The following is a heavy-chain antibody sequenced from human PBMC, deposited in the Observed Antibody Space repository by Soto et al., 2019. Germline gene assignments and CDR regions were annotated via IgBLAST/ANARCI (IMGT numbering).Heavy chain of an antibody. Sequence: PSHTHSLTCAISGDSVSTNSSTWDWLKQSPSRGLEWLGRTYYRSNWYTDYAVSVKGRITISPDTSNNQLSLQLNSVTPDDTAVYYCARLIGNSWLASWGQGTLVTVSS. D-gene: IGHD2-8*01. CDR2: TYYRSNWYT. V-gene: IGHV6-1*01. CDR3: ARLIGNSWLAS. CDR1: GDSVSTNSST. J-gene: IGHJ5*01.